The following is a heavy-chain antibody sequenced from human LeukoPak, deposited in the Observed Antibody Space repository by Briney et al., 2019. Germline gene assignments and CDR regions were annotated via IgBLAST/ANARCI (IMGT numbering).Heavy chain of an antibody. V-gene: IGHV3-73*01. D-gene: IGHD6-6*01. J-gene: IGHJ4*02. CDR3: TRPGSSTSDY. CDR2: IRSKANSYAT. Sequence: GGSLRLSCAASGFTLSGSGMHWVRQASGKGLEWVGRIRSKANSYATAYAASVKGRFTISRDDSKNTAYLQMNSLKTEDTAVYYCTRPGSSTSDYWGQGTLVTVSS. CDR1: GFTLSGSG.